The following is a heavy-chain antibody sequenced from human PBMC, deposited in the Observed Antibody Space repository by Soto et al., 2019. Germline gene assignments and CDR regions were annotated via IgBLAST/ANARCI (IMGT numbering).Heavy chain of an antibody. J-gene: IGHJ6*02. CDR3: ARSFRGSSWYYYYGMDV. CDR1: GYTFTGYY. V-gene: IGHV1-2*04. CDR2: INPNSGGT. D-gene: IGHD6-13*01. Sequence: GASVKVSCKASGYTFTGYYMHWVRQAPGQGLERMGWINPNSGGTNYAQKFQGWVTMTRDTSISTAYMELSRLRSDDTAVYYCARSFRGSSWYYYYGMDVWGQGTTVTVSS.